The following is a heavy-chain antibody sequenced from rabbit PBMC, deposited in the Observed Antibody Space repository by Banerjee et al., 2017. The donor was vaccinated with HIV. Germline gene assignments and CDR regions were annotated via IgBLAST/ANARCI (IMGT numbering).Heavy chain of an antibody. J-gene: IGHJ4*01. CDR2: IYAGSSGST. CDR1: GFSFSSSYY. Sequence: QQLEESGGGQVKPGASLTLTCTASGFSFSSSYYMCWVRQAPGKGLEWIGCIYAGSSGSTYYASWAKGRFTISKTSSTTVTLQMTSLTDADTATYFCARDPPYGGVNAGYFNLWGPGTLVTVS. V-gene: IGHV1S40*01. CDR3: ARDPPYGGVNAGYFNL. D-gene: IGHD4-2*01.